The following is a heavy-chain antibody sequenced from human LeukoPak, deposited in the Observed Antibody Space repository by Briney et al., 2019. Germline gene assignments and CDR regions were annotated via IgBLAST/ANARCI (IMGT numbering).Heavy chain of an antibody. Sequence: GGSLRLSCAASGFTFSNYSMNWVRQAPGKGLEWVSYISSSSNTIYYADSVKGRFTISRDNAQNSLYLQMNSLRAEDTAVYYCAKVAKYYYGSETYYFFEHWGQGTPVTASS. CDR1: GFTFSNYS. CDR3: AKVAKYYYGSETYYFFEH. J-gene: IGHJ4*02. V-gene: IGHV3-48*01. D-gene: IGHD3-10*01. CDR2: ISSSSNTI.